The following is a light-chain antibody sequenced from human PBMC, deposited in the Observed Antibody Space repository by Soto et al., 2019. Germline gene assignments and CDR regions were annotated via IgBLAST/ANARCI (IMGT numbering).Light chain of an antibody. CDR3: CSYAGSSTLV. V-gene: IGLV2-23*01. J-gene: IGLJ3*02. CDR2: EGS. Sequence: QSALTQPASMSGSPGQSITISCTGSSSDVGSYNLGSWYQQHPGKAPKLMIYEGSKRPSGVSNRFSGSKSGNMASLTISGLQAEDEADYYCCSYAGSSTLVFGGGTKLTVL. CDR1: SSDVGSYNL.